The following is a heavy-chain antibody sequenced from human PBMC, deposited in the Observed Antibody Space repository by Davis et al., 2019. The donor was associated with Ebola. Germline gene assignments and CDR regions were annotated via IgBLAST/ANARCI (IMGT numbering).Heavy chain of an antibody. J-gene: IGHJ4*02. Sequence: PSETLSLTCTVSGGSISRYYCSWIRQPAGKGLEWIGRIYTSGSTNYNPSLKSRVTMSVDTSKNQFSLKLSSVTAADTAVYYCAREEAYGDYGLDYWGQGTLVTVSS. V-gene: IGHV4-4*07. CDR2: IYTSGST. CDR3: AREEAYGDYGLDY. CDR1: GGSISRYY. D-gene: IGHD4-17*01.